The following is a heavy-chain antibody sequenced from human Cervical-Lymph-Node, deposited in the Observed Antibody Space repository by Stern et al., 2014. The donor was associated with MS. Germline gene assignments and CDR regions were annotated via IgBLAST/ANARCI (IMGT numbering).Heavy chain of an antibody. CDR3: ARGPMVGATPLDE. CDR2: ISREETST. D-gene: IGHD2-15*01. J-gene: IGHJ4*02. CDR1: GFTFSRYW. Sequence: VQLVESGGGFVQPGGSLTLSCEVSGFTFSRYWMHWVRQAPGKGLAWVARISREETSTSCADNAEGRFIISRDNAKNPLSLQMTSLRVEDTGVYFCARGPMVGATPLDEWGQGTLVTVSS. V-gene: IGHV3-74*02.